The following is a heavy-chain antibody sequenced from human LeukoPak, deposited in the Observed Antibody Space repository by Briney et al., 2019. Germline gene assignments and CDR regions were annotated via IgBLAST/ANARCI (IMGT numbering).Heavy chain of an antibody. V-gene: IGHV4-59*01. Sequence: WETLSLTCTVSGGSISSYYWSWIRQPPGKGLEWIGYIYYSGSTNYNPSLKSRVTISVDTSKNQFSLKLSSVTAADTAVYYCARCYPSSACLYFDYWGQGTLVTVSS. CDR2: IYYSGST. CDR1: GGSISSYY. J-gene: IGHJ4*02. D-gene: IGHD6-19*01. CDR3: ARCYPSSACLYFDY.